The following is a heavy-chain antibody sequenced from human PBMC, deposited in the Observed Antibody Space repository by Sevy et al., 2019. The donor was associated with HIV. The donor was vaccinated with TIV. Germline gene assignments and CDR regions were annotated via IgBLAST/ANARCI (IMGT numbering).Heavy chain of an antibody. CDR2: VWFDGYNK. V-gene: IGHV3-33*01. CDR3: ARSDDYGNYGDTRGYFDY. CDR1: GFTFNSYG. Sequence: GGSLRLSCAASGFTFNSYGMHWVRQAPGKGLEWVAVVWFDGYNKYYADSVKGRFTISRDNSKNRLYLQMNSLRAEDTAVYYCARSDDYGNYGDTRGYFDYWGQRALVTVSS. J-gene: IGHJ4*02. D-gene: IGHD4-17*01.